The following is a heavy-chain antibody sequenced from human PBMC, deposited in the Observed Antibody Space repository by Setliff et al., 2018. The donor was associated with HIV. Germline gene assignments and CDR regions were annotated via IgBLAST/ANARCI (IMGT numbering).Heavy chain of an antibody. D-gene: IGHD2-21*02. Sequence: PSETLSLTCTVSGGSISSHYWSWIRQPPGKGLEWIGSVYYSETTNYNPSLKSRVTISLDTSKNQFSLNLSSVTAADTAVYYCARLVEVTAARRGFDYWGQGTLVTVSS. J-gene: IGHJ4*02. V-gene: IGHV4-59*08. CDR1: GGSISSHY. CDR2: VYYSETT. CDR3: ARLVEVTAARRGFDY.